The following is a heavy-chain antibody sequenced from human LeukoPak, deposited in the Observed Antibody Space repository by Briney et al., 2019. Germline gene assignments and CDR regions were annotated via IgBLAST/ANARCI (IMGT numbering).Heavy chain of an antibody. J-gene: IGHJ3*01. CDR1: GGSITNYY. D-gene: IGHD3-16*01. CDR2: VFYSGST. V-gene: IGHV4-59*01. CDR3: SRDAVPYVVFDF. Sequence: SETLSLTCTVSGGSITNYYWNWIRQPPGKGLEWIGYVFYSGSTNYNPSLKSRVTISVDTSKNQFSLKLSSVTAADPAVYYCSRDAVPYVVFDFWGKGKMVTVSS.